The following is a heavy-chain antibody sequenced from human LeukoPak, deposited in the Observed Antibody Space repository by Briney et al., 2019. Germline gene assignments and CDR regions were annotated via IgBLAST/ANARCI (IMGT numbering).Heavy chain of an antibody. Sequence: GGSLRLSCAASGFTFSSYSMNWVRQAPGKGLEWVSSIISSSSYIYYADSVKGRFTISRDNAKNSLYLQMNSLRAEDTAVYYCARDNKDYDYVWGSYRATTKNDYWGRGTLVTVSS. CDR3: ARDNKDYDYVWGSYRATTKNDY. CDR2: IISSSSYI. J-gene: IGHJ4*02. D-gene: IGHD3-16*02. CDR1: GFTFSSYS. V-gene: IGHV3-21*01.